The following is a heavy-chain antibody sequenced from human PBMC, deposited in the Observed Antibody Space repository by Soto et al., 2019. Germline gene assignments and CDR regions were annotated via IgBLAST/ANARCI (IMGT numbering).Heavy chain of an antibody. CDR2: INPKSGGT. CDR3: ARGDSTDCSNGVCSFFYNHDMDV. CDR1: GYSFTDYH. J-gene: IGHJ6*02. Sequence: QVQLVQSGAEVKKPGASVKVSCKASGYSFTDYHIHWVRQAPGQGLEWLGRINPKSGGTSTAQKLQGWVTMTTDTSIGTASMELTRLTSDDTAIYYCARGDSTDCSNGVCSFFYNHDMDVWGQGTTVTVSS. D-gene: IGHD2-8*01. V-gene: IGHV1-2*04.